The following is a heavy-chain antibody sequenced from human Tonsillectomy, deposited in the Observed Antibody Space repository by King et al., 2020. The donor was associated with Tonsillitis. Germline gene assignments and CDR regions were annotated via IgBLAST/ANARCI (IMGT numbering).Heavy chain of an antibody. J-gene: IGHJ4*02. CDR2: ISYDGSNK. CDR1: GFTLSRYG. CDR3: ARVHDYGDSYYFDY. V-gene: IGHV3-33*05. D-gene: IGHD4-17*01. Sequence: HVQLVESGGGVVQPGRSLRLSCAASGFTLSRYGMHWVRQAPGKGLEWVAVISYDGSNKYYADSVKGRFTISRDNSKNTLYLQMNSLRAEDTAVYYCARVHDYGDSYYFDYWGQGTLVTVSS.